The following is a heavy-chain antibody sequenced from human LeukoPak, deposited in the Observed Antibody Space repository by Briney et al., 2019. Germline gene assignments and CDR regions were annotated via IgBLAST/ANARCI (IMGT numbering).Heavy chain of an antibody. CDR1: GYNLIAYY. CDR2: ITPIFGTA. CDR3: ARDGAGGYCSSTRCYVFDP. D-gene: IGHD2-2*01. V-gene: IGHV1-69*06. J-gene: IGHJ5*02. Sequence: SVKVSCKASGYNLIAYYIHWVRQAPGQGLEWMGRITPIFGTANYAQKFQGGVTITADKSTNTAYMELSSLRSEDTAVYYCARDGAGGYCSSTRCYVFDPWGQGTLVTVSS.